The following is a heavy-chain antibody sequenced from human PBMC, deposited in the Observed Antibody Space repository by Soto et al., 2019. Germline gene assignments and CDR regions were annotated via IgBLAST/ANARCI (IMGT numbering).Heavy chain of an antibody. Sequence: PGGSLRLSCAASGFTFSSYSMNWVRQAPGKGLEWVSSISSSSSYIYYADSVKGRFTISSDNAKNSLYLQMNSLRAEDTAVYYCAGGYCSSTSCYDGMDVWGQGTTVTVSS. CDR3: AGGYCSSTSCYDGMDV. J-gene: IGHJ6*02. V-gene: IGHV3-21*01. CDR1: GFTFSSYS. CDR2: ISSSSSYI. D-gene: IGHD2-2*01.